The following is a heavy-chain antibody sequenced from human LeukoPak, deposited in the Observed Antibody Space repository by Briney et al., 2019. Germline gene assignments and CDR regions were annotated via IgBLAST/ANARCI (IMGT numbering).Heavy chain of an antibody. J-gene: IGHJ4*02. V-gene: IGHV4-4*07. D-gene: IGHD6-13*01. Sequence: PSETLSLTCTVSGGSIIGDYWSWIRQPAGKGLEWIGRIYTSGTTTYNPSLRSRVTMSVDTSSNQFSLNLSSVTAADTAVYYCARRAIAEGFDYWGQGTLVTVSS. CDR2: IYTSGTT. CDR3: ARRAIAEGFDY. CDR1: GGSIIGDY.